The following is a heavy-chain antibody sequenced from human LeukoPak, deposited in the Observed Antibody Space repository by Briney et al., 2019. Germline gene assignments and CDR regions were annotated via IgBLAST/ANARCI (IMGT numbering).Heavy chain of an antibody. CDR3: ARDSPIAARPGNAFDI. J-gene: IGHJ3*02. V-gene: IGHV3-21*01. Sequence: GGSLRLSCAASGFTFSSYSMNWIRQAPGKGLERVSSISSSSSYIYYADSVKGRFTISRDNAKNSLYLQMNSLRAEDTAVYYCARDSPIAARPGNAFDIWGQGTMVTVSS. CDR2: ISSSSSYI. D-gene: IGHD6-6*01. CDR1: GFTFSSYS.